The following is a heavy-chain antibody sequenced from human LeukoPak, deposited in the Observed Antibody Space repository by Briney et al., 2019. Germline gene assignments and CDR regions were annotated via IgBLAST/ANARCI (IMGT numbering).Heavy chain of an antibody. CDR3: ARHYGP. CDR2: INHSGST. V-gene: IGHV4-34*01. D-gene: IGHD3-16*01. J-gene: IGHJ5*02. CDR1: GGSFSGYY. Sequence: PSETLSPTCAVYGGSFSGYYWSWIRQPPGKGLEWIGEINHSGSTSYNPSLKSRVTISVDTSKNQFSLKLTSVTAADTAVYYCARHYGPWGQGTLVTVSS.